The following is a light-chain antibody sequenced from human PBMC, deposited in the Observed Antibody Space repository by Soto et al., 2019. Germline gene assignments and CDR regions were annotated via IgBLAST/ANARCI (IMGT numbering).Light chain of an antibody. CDR1: QSVLYNSNNKNY. Sequence: IVMTQSPDSLAVSLGERATINCKSSQSVLYNSNNKNYLAWYQQKPGQPPKLLIYWASTRESGVPDRFSCSGSGTDFTLTISSLQAEDVAVYYCQQYYSTPYTFGQGTKLEIK. CDR2: WAS. CDR3: QQYYSTPYT. J-gene: IGKJ2*01. V-gene: IGKV4-1*01.